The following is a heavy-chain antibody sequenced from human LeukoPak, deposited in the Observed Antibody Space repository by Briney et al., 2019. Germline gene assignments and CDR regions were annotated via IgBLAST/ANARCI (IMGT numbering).Heavy chain of an antibody. CDR1: GYTFTSYD. D-gene: IGHD3-22*01. Sequence: ASVKVSCKASGYTFTSYDINWVRQATGQGLEWMGWMNPNSGNTGYAQKFQGRVTMTRNTSISTAYMELSSLRSEDTAVYYCAKDPPLEPYYYDSSGYLDAFDIWGQGTMVTVSS. CDR3: AKDPPLEPYYYDSSGYLDAFDI. J-gene: IGHJ3*02. V-gene: IGHV1-8*01. CDR2: MNPNSGNT.